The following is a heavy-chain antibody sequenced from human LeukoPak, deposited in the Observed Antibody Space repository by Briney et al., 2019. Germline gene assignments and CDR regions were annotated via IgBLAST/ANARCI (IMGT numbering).Heavy chain of an antibody. J-gene: IGHJ4*02. D-gene: IGHD6-19*01. Sequence: GGSLRLSCAASGFTFNIYAMSWVRQAPGKGLEWVANIKEGGSEKYYVDSVKGRFTISRDNTKDSLYLQMDSLRAEDTAVYYCARDEGSSGWYVSETLDYWGQGTLVTVSS. CDR1: GFTFNIYA. CDR3: ARDEGSSGWYVSETLDY. V-gene: IGHV3-7*01. CDR2: IKEGGSEK.